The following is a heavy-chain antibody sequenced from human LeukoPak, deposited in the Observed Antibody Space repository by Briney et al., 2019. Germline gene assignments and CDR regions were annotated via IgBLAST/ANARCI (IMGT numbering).Heavy chain of an antibody. V-gene: IGHV4-39*07. Sequence: SETLSLTCTVSGGSISTSNYYWGWIRQPPGKGLEWIGNIFYSGSTYYSPSLRSRVTISLDTSKNQFSLKLNSVTAADTAVYYCARDSNAMSVTMVRGVIITWGGPKSPYQTHEFDPWGQGTLVTVSS. CDR1: GGSISTSNYY. CDR2: IFYSGST. D-gene: IGHD3-10*01. CDR3: ARDSNAMSVTMVRGVIITWGGPKSPYQTHEFDP. J-gene: IGHJ5*02.